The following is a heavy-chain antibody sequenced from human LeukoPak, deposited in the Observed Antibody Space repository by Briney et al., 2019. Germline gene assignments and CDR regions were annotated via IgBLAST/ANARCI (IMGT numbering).Heavy chain of an antibody. V-gene: IGHV1-69*01. J-gene: IGHJ6*04. Sequence: SVKVSCKASGGTFSSYAISWVRQAPGQGLEWMGGIIPIFGTANYAQKFQGRVTITADESTSTAYMELSSLRSEDTAVYYCARAHLGGDYGILTGPYSPAGDYGMDVWGKGTTVTVSS. D-gene: IGHD3-9*01. CDR2: IIPIFGTA. CDR1: GGTFSSYA. CDR3: ARAHLGGDYGILTGPYSPAGDYGMDV.